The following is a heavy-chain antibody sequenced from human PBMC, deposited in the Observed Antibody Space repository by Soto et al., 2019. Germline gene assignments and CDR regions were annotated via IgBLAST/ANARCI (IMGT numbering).Heavy chain of an antibody. CDR3: ARGNPSPTVVTRLGYDYGMDV. Sequence: PGGSLRLSCAASGFPFSSYAMHLVRQSPGKGLEWVAVISYDGSNKYYADSVKGRFTISRDNSKNTLYLQMNSLRAEDTAVYYCARGNPSPTVVTRLGYDYGMDVWGQGTTVTVSS. CDR2: ISYDGSNK. D-gene: IGHD4-17*01. V-gene: IGHV3-30-3*01. CDR1: GFPFSSYA. J-gene: IGHJ6*02.